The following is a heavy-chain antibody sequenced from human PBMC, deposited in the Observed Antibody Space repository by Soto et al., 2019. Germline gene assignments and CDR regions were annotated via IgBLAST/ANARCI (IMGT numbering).Heavy chain of an antibody. J-gene: IGHJ4*02. CDR2: IYYSGST. CDR1: GGSVSSGSYY. D-gene: IGHD4-17*01. CDR3: ARDPDDYGDYFDY. Sequence: SETLSLTCTVSGGSVSSGSYYWSWIRQPPGKGLEWIGYIYYSGSTNYNPSLKSRVTISVDTSKNQFSLKLSSVTAADTAVYYCARDPDDYGDYFDYWGQGTLVTVSS. V-gene: IGHV4-61*01.